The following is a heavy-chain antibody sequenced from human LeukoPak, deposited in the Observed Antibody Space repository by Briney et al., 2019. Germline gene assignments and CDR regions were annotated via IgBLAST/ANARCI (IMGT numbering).Heavy chain of an antibody. Sequence: ASVKVSCKASGYTFTSSYINWVRPAPGQGLEWMGWVSAYNGKTSYVQNFQGRVTMTTDSSTNTAYMDLTRLTSDDTAVYYCARGGTYYPCIDYWGQGTLVTVSS. CDR3: ARGGTYYPCIDY. D-gene: IGHD1-26*01. V-gene: IGHV1-18*01. J-gene: IGHJ4*02. CDR1: GYTFTSSY. CDR2: VSAYNGKT.